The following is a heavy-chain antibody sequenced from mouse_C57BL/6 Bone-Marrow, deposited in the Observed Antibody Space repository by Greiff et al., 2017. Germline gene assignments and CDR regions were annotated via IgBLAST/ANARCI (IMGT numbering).Heavy chain of an antibody. J-gene: IGHJ4*01. CDR1: GYSFTGYY. CDR2: INPSTGGT. CDR3: ASTPITTSPYAMDY. V-gene: IGHV1-42*01. Sequence: EVQLKESGPELVKPGASVTISCKASGYSFTGYYMHWVKQSPEQSLEWIGEINPSTGGTPYNQKFKAKATLTVDKSSSTAYMQLTSLTSEDSAVYYCASTPITTSPYAMDYWGQGTSVTVSA. D-gene: IGHD1-1*01.